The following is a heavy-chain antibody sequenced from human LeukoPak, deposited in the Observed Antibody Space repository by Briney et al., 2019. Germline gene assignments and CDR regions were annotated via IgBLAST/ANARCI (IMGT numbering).Heavy chain of an antibody. D-gene: IGHD2-21*02. CDR1: GYTFTSYY. V-gene: IGHV1-18*04. CDR2: ISAYNGNT. CDR3: ARGESSYCSGGCYFAS. Sequence: ASVKVSCKASGYTFTSYYMHWVRQAPGQGLEWMGWISAYNGNTNYAQKLQGRVTMTTDTSTSTAYMELRSLRSGDTAMYYCARGESSYCSGGCYFASWGQGTLVTISS. J-gene: IGHJ5*01.